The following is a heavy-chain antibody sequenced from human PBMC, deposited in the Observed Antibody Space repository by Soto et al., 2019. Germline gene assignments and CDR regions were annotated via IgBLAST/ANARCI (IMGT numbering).Heavy chain of an antibody. V-gene: IGHV3-23*01. D-gene: IGHD3-3*01. CDR2: ISGGGQST. CDR1: RFNISNHA. J-gene: IGHJ4*02. CDR3: AKVGVATGGDYF. Sequence: PGGSLRLSCAVSRFNISNHAMTWVRQAPGEGLEWVAVISGGGQSTHYVDSAKGRFTISRDNSKNMVFLQMNSLRIEDTALYFCAKVGVATGGDYFWGQGTVVTVSS.